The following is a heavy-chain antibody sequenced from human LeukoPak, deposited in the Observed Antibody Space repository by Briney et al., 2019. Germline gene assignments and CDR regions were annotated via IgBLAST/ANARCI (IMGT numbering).Heavy chain of an antibody. J-gene: IGHJ4*02. CDR3: VKRSSTSSGYFDF. CDR1: GFTFSSYG. V-gene: IGHV3-23*01. Sequence: GGTLRLSCAASGFTFSSYGMSWVRQAPGKGLEWVSAISGSGGSTYYADSVKGRFTISRDNSKNTIYLQMSSLRAEDTAIYYCVKRSSTSSGYFDFWGRGTLVTVSS. D-gene: IGHD3-22*01. CDR2: ISGSGGST.